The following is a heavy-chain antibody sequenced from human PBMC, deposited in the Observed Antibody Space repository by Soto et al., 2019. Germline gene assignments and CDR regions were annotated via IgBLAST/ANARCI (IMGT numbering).Heavy chain of an antibody. V-gene: IGHV3-21*01. CDR1: GFTFSSYS. Sequence: PGGSLRLSCAASGFTFSSYSMNWVRQAPGKGLEWVSSISGSSSYIYYADSVKGRFTISRDNAKNSLYLQMNSLRAEDTAVYYCARGRLLHTLYCSGGSCLGWGDFDYWGQGTLVTVSS. J-gene: IGHJ4*02. CDR3: ARGRLLHTLYCSGGSCLGWGDFDY. D-gene: IGHD2-15*01. CDR2: ISGSSSYI.